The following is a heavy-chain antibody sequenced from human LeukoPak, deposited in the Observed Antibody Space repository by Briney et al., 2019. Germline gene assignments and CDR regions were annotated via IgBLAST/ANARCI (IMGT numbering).Heavy chain of an antibody. CDR1: GGSISSYY. CDR2: IYYSGST. CDR3: ARANSRDGYVTDY. Sequence: KPSETLSLTCTVSGGSISSYYWSWIRQPPGKGLEWIGYIYYSGSTNYNPSLKSRVTISVDTSKNQFSLKLSSVTAADTAVYYCARANSRDGYVTDYWGQGTLVAVSS. J-gene: IGHJ4*02. V-gene: IGHV4-59*01. D-gene: IGHD5-24*01.